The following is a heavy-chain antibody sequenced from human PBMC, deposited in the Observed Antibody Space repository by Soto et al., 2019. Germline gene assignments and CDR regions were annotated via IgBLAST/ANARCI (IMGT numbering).Heavy chain of an antibody. CDR2: IVVGSGNT. Sequence: SVKVSCKASGFTFTSSAVQWVRQARGQRLEWIGWIVVGSGNTNYAQKFQERVTITRDMSTSTAYMELSSLRSEDTAVYYCAADTMDYGDYYYYYYGMDVWGQGTTVTVSS. CDR3: AADTMDYGDYYYYYYGMDV. V-gene: IGHV1-58*01. J-gene: IGHJ6*02. CDR1: GFTFTSSA. D-gene: IGHD4-17*01.